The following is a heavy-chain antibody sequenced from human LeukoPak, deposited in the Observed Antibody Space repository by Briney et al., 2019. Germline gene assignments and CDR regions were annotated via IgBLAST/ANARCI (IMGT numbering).Heavy chain of an antibody. V-gene: IGHV3-66*01. J-gene: IGHJ6*02. CDR2: IYSGGST. CDR3: ARDKWLRTPQNGMDV. D-gene: IGHD5-12*01. CDR1: GFTVSSNY. Sequence: GGSLRLSCAASGFTVSSNYMSWVRQAPGKGLEWVSVIYSGGSTYYADSVKGRFTISRDNSKNTLYLQMNSLRAEDTAVYYCARDKWLRTPQNGMDVWGQGTTVTVSS.